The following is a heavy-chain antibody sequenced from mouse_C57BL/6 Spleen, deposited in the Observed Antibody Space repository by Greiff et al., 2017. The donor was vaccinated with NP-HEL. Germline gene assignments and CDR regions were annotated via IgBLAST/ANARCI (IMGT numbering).Heavy chain of an antibody. Sequence: QVQLQQSGAELVRPGASVKLSCKASGYTFTDYYINWVKQRPGQGLEWIARIYPGSGNTYYNEKFKGKATLTAEKSSSTAYMQLSSLTSEDSAVYFCAREGDSNYGLGYWGQGTTLTVSS. V-gene: IGHV1-76*01. CDR2: IYPGSGNT. CDR1: GYTFTDYY. J-gene: IGHJ2*01. CDR3: AREGDSNYGLGY. D-gene: IGHD2-5*01.